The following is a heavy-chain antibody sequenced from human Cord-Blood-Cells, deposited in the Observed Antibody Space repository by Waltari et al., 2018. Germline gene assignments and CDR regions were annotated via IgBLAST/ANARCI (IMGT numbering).Heavy chain of an antibody. V-gene: IGHV3-15*01. CDR1: GFTFSNAW. J-gene: IGHJ5*02. CDR3: TTEVAH. CDR2: IKSKTDGGTT. Sequence: EVQLVESGGGLVKPGGSLRLSCAASGFTFSNAWMSGVRQAPGKGLEWVGSIKSKTDGGTTDYAAPVKGRFTISRDDSKNTLYLQMNSLKTEDTAVYYCTTEVAHWGQGTLVTVSS.